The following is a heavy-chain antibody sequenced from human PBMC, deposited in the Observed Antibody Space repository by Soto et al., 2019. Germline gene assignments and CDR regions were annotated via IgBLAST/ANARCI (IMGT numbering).Heavy chain of an antibody. J-gene: IGHJ4*02. Sequence: SETLSLTCTVSGGSVSSGSYYWSWIRQPPGKGLECIGYIYYSGSTNYNPSLKSRVTISVDTSKNQFSLKLSSVTAADTAVYYCVRVNSSGGLGDYFDYWSQGTLVTVSS. V-gene: IGHV4-61*01. CDR3: VRVNSSGGLGDYFDY. CDR2: IYYSGST. CDR1: GGSVSSGSYY. D-gene: IGHD6-25*01.